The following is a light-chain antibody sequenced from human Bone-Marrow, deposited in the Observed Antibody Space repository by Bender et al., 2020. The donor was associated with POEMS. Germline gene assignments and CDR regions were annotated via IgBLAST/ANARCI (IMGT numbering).Light chain of an antibody. V-gene: IGLV2-14*01. CDR1: SSDVGGFNT. CDR2: EVN. CDR3: QSYDNSLSVV. Sequence: QSALTQPASVSGSPGQSITISCAGTSSDVGGFNTVSWYQQHPGKAPKLIIYEVNNRPSGVSNRFSGSKSGTSASLAITGLQAEDEADYYCQSYDNSLSVVFGGGTKVTVL. J-gene: IGLJ2*01.